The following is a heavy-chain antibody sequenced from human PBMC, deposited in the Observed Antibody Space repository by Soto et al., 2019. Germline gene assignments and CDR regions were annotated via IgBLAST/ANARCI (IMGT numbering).Heavy chain of an antibody. CDR1: GFTCGSYA. D-gene: IGHD3-22*01. CDR2: ISGSGGST. CDR3: AKDHRQTDRGWFDH. Sequence: GVSLRLSCAASGFTCGSYAMSWLRQAPGKGLEWVSAISGSGGSTYYADSVKGRFTISRDNSKNPLYLQMNSVRAEDTAVYYCAKDHRQTDRGWFDHWGQGTMVTVSS. V-gene: IGHV3-23*01. J-gene: IGHJ5*02.